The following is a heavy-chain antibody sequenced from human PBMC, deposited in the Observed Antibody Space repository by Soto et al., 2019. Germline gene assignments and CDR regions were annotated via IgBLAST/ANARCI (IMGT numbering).Heavy chain of an antibody. J-gene: IGHJ4*02. CDR2: INPSGGST. CDR1: GYTFTSNY. CDR3: ARGSGSIGFAY. D-gene: IGHD1-26*01. V-gene: IGHV1-46*01. Sequence: ASVKVSCKASGYTFTSNYMHWVRQAPGQGLEWMGIINPSGGSTGYAQKFQGRVTMTRDTSTSTVYMELSSLRSEDTAVYYCARGSGSIGFAYWGQGTLVPVSS.